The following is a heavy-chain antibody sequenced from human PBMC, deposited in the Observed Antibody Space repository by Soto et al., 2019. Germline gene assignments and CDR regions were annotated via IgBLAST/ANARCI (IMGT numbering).Heavy chain of an antibody. J-gene: IGHJ4*02. CDR1: GFTFSSYA. D-gene: IGHD3-22*01. CDR3: ARDYYKGDDSSGYYRSPAY. Sequence: GGSLRLSCAASGFTFSSYAMHWVRQAPGKGLEWVALISYDGSDKDYADSVKGRFTISRDNSRNTLFLQMNSLRAEDTAVYYCARDYYKGDDSSGYYRSPAYWGQGTLVTVSS. V-gene: IGHV3-30-3*01. CDR2: ISYDGSDK.